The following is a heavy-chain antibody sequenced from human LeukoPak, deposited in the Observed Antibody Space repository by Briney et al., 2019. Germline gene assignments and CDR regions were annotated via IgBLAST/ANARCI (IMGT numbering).Heavy chain of an antibody. CDR1: GFKFSDYY. Sequence: GGSLRLSCAASGFKFSDYYMTWIRQAPGKGLEWVSYISNSSDSIYYADSVEGRFTISRDNAKNSLYLQMNSLRAEDTAVYYCTRAAGGAPFDYWGQGTLVTVSS. CDR3: TRAAGGAPFDY. V-gene: IGHV3-11*01. CDR2: ISNSSDSI. D-gene: IGHD1-26*01. J-gene: IGHJ4*02.